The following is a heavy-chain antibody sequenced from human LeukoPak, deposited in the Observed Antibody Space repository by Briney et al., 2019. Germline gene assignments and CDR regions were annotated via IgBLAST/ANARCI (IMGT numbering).Heavy chain of an antibody. Sequence: SETLSLTCAVYGGSFSGYYWSWLRQPPGKGLEWIGEINHSGSTNYNPSLKSRVTISVDTSKNQFSLKLSSVTAADTAVYYCASLISGTTRQYYYGMDVWGQGTTVTVSS. CDR2: INHSGST. V-gene: IGHV4-34*01. J-gene: IGHJ6*02. CDR3: ASLISGTTRQYYYGMDV. D-gene: IGHD1-7*01. CDR1: GGSFSGYY.